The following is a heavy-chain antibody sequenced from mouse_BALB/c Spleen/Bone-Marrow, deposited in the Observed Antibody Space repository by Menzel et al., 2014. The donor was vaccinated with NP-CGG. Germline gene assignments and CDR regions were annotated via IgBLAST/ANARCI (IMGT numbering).Heavy chain of an antibody. J-gene: IGHJ2*01. CDR3: ARLGNYGY. CDR2: IDPANGNT. V-gene: IGHV14-3*02. CDR1: GFNIKDTY. D-gene: IGHD2-1*01. Sequence: EVKLQESGAELVKPGASVKLSCTASGFNIKDTYMHWVKQRPEQGLEWIGRIDPANGNTKYDPKFQGKATITADTSSNTVYLQLSSLTSEDTAVYYCARLGNYGYWGQGTTLTVSS.